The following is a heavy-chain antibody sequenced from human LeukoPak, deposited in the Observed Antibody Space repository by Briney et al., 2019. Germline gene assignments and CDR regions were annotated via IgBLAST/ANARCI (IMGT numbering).Heavy chain of an antibody. CDR1: GGSISSYY. D-gene: IGHD6-19*01. CDR2: IYYSGST. CDR3: ARDSSGWNY. J-gene: IGHJ4*02. Sequence: SETPSLTCTVSGGSISSYYWSWLRRPPGKGLEWIGYIYYSGSTNYNPSLKSRVTISVDTSKNQFSLKLSSVTAADTAVYYCARDSSGWNYWGQGTLVTVSS. V-gene: IGHV4-59*01.